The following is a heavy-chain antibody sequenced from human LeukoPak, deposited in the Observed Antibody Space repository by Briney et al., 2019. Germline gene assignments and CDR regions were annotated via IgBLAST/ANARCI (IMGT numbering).Heavy chain of an antibody. J-gene: IGHJ4*02. CDR1: GFTFSSYS. V-gene: IGHV3-21*01. D-gene: IGHD5-12*01. CDR3: ARGVYSGYETFDY. CDR2: ISSSGSYI. Sequence: PGGSLRLSCAASGFTFSSYSMNWVRQAPGKGLEWVSSISSSGSYIYYADSVKGRFTISRDNAKNSLYLQMNSLRAEGTAVYYCARGVYSGYETFDYWGQGTLVTVSS.